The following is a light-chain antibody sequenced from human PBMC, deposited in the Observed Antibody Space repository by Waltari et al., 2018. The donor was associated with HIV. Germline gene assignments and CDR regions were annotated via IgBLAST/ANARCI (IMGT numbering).Light chain of an antibody. CDR2: GAS. V-gene: IGKV3-20*01. CDR1: QSVSSTY. CDR3: QQYNNWPLYT. J-gene: IGKJ2*01. Sequence: EIVLTQSPGTLSLSPGERATLSCMASQSVSSTYSAWYQQKPGQAPRLPIYGASSRAAGIPDRFSGSGSGTEFTLTISSLQSEDFAVYYCQQYNNWPLYTFGQGTKLEIK.